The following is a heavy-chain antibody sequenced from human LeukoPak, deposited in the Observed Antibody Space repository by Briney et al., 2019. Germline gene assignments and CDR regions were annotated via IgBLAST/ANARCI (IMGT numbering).Heavy chain of an antibody. J-gene: IGHJ4*02. CDR1: GYSFTSLD. V-gene: IGHV1-8*01. CDR3: ARVDGSPDY. Sequence: GESLKISCKGSGYSFTSLDINWVRQATGQGLEWMGWMNTKSGNTGHAQKFRGRVTITRNTSTSTVYMELSSLTSEDTAVYYCARVDGSPDYWGQGTLVTVSS. CDR2: MNTKSGNT. D-gene: IGHD2-15*01.